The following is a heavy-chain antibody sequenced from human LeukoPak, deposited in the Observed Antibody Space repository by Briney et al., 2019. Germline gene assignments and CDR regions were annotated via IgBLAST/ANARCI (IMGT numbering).Heavy chain of an antibody. CDR2: MNPNSGNT. D-gene: IGHD1-26*01. Sequence: GASVKVSCKASGYTFISYDINWVRRVTGQGLEWMGWMNPNSGNTGYAQKFQGRVTITRNTSISTAYMELSSLRSEDTAVYYCAREEELSSFDYWGQGTLVTVSS. CDR1: GYTFISYD. J-gene: IGHJ4*02. CDR3: AREEELSSFDY. V-gene: IGHV1-8*03.